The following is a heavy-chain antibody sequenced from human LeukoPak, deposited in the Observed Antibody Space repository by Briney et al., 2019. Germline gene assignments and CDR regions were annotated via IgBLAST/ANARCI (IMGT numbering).Heavy chain of an antibody. Sequence: PSQTLSLTCTVSGGSISSGSYYWSWIRQPAGKGLEWIGRIYTSGSTNYNPSLKSRVTISVDTSKNQFSLKLSSVTAADTAVYYCARWSTAFDIWGQGTMVTVSS. CDR2: IYTSGST. J-gene: IGHJ3*02. CDR3: ARWSTAFDI. CDR1: GGSISSGSYY. V-gene: IGHV4-61*02.